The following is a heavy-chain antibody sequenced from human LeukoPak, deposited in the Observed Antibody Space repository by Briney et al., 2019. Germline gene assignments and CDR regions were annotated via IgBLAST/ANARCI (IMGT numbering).Heavy chain of an antibody. CDR2: INPNSGGT. V-gene: IGHV1-2*02. D-gene: IGHD5-18*01. CDR3: ARGYSYGSADY. J-gene: IGHJ4*02. Sequence: GASLKVSCKASGYTFTGYYMHWVRQAPGQGLEWMGWINPNSGGTNYAQKFQGRVTMTRDTSISTAYMELSRLRFDDTAVYFCARGYSYGSADYWGQGTLVTVSS. CDR1: GYTFTGYY.